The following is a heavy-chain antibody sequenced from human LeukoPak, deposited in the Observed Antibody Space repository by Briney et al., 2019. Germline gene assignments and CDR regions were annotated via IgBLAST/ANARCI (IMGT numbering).Heavy chain of an antibody. D-gene: IGHD6-13*01. V-gene: IGHV3-30-3*01. CDR1: GFTFSSYW. Sequence: GGSLRLSCAASGFTFSSYWMSWVRQAPGKGLEWVAVISYDGSNKYYADSVKGRFTISRDNSKNTLYLQMNSLRAEDTAVYYCARASSSWYELDYWGQGTLVTVSS. J-gene: IGHJ4*02. CDR2: ISYDGSNK. CDR3: ARASSSWYELDY.